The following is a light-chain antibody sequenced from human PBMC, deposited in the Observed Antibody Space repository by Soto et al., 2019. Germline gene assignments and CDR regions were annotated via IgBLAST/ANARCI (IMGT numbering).Light chain of an antibody. Sequence: DIQMTQSPPSVSASVGDRVTITCRASQDVGKWLAWYQQKPGKAPTLLIHGASTLQSGVPSRFSGSGSGTEFTLTISGLLPEDFAAYHCQQLYTLPFTFGQGTRLEIK. CDR1: QDVGKW. J-gene: IGKJ5*01. CDR3: QQLYTLPFT. CDR2: GAS. V-gene: IGKV1-12*01.